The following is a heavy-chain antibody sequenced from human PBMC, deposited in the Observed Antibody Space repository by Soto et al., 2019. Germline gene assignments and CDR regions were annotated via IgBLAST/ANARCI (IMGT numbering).Heavy chain of an antibody. CDR2: ISWNSGSI. D-gene: IGHD4-4*01. CDR3: AKDMTTVARNAFDI. CDR1: GFTFDDYA. V-gene: IGHV3-9*01. Sequence: GGSLRLSCAASGFTFDDYAMHWVRQAPGKGLEWVAGISWNSGSIDYAVSVKGRFTISRDNAKNSLDLQLDSLRTEDTALYYCAKDMTTVARNAFDIWGQGTMVTVSS. J-gene: IGHJ3*02.